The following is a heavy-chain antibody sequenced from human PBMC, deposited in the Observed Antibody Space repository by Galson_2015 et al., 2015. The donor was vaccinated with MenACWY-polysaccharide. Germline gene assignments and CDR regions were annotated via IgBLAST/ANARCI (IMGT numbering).Heavy chain of an antibody. V-gene: IGHV3-15*01. CDR2: IRSQAAGGTT. Sequence: SRRLSCEASGLTFSNAWMNWVRLAPGKGLEWVGRIRSQAAGGTTDYAAPVKNRFTISRDDSIDPVYLQLNSLQIEDTAVYYCWDTAVGAACDLWGQGVLVTVSS. J-gene: IGHJ5*02. CDR3: WDTAVGAACDL. CDR1: GLTFSNAW. D-gene: IGHD5-18*01.